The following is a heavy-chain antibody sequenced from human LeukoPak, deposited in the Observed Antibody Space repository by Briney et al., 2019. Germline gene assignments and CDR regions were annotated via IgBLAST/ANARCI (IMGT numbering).Heavy chain of an antibody. V-gene: IGHV3-15*01. CDR3: TTDLSRVGAFDI. J-gene: IGHJ3*02. CDR1: GFTFSSAW. CDR2: IKSKTDGGTT. D-gene: IGHD3-10*01. Sequence: GGSLRLSCAASGFTFSSAWMSWVRQAPGKGLEWVGRIKSKTDGGTTDYAAPVKGRFTISRDDSKNTLYLQMNSLKTEDTAVYYCTTDLSRVGAFDIWGQGTMVTVSS.